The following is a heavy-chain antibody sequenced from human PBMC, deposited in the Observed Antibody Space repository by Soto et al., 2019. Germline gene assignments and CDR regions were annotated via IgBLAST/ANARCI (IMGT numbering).Heavy chain of an antibody. CDR3: AKVKEVGAITLFDY. D-gene: IGHD1-26*01. CDR2: ISGSGGST. J-gene: IGHJ4*02. V-gene: IGHV3-23*01. CDR1: GFTFSSYG. Sequence: EVQLLESGGGLVQPGGSLRLSCAASGFTFSSYGMSWVRQAPGKGLEWVSAISGSGGSTYYADSVKGRFTISRDNSKNTLYLQMNSLRAEDTAVNYWAKVKEVGAITLFDYWGQGTLVTVSS.